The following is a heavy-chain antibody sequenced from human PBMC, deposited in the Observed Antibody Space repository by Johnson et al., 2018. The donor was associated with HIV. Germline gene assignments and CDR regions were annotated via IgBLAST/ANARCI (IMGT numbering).Heavy chain of an antibody. D-gene: IGHD2-15*01. J-gene: IGHJ3*02. Sequence: VQLVESGGRVVRPGGSLTLSCAASGFSFDDYGMTWVRQIAGKGLEWVAVISYDGRNKYYADSVKGRFTISRDNSKNTLYLQMNSLRAEDTAVYYCARSPRIVVVVAATVGHAFDIWGQGTMVTVSS. CDR3: ARSPRIVVVVAATVGHAFDI. CDR1: GFSFDDYG. V-gene: IGHV3-30*03. CDR2: ISYDGRNK.